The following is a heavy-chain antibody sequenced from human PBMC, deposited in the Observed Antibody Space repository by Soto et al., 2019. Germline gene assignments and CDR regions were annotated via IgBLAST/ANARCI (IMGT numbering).Heavy chain of an antibody. CDR1: GFTFSSYG. Sequence: QVQLVESGGGVVQPGRSLRLSCAASGFTFSSYGMHWVRQAPGKGLEWVAVIWYDGSNKYYADSVKGRFTISRDNSKNTLYLQMNSPRAEDTAVYYCARDYHRDSSGYYPHDDAFDIWGQGTMVTVSS. V-gene: IGHV3-33*01. D-gene: IGHD3-22*01. CDR2: IWYDGSNK. CDR3: ARDYHRDSSGYYPHDDAFDI. J-gene: IGHJ3*02.